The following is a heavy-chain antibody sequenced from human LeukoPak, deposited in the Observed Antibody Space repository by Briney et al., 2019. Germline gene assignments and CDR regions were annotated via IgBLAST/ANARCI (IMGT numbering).Heavy chain of an antibody. Sequence: SVKVSCKASGGTFINYGIRWVRQAPGQGLEWMGGIIPMFGTANYAQKFQGRVTITADESTSTAYMELSSLRSEDTAVYYCAREGPAAGYCSGGSCFGWTSVYHYLSQGTLVTVSS. CDR2: IIPMFGTA. V-gene: IGHV1-69*01. D-gene: IGHD2-15*01. CDR1: GGTFINYG. J-gene: IGHJ4*02. CDR3: AREGPAAGYCSGGSCFGWTSVYHY.